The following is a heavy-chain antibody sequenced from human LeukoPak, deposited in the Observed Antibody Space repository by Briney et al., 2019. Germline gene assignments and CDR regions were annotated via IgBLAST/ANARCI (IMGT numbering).Heavy chain of an antibody. CDR3: AKDGGLWVSAHWGDS. V-gene: IGHV3-64*04. CDR1: GFTFSSYA. J-gene: IGHJ4*02. Sequence: GGSLRLSCSASGFTFSSYAMHWVRQAPGKGLEYVSAISSNGGNTYYADSVKGRFTVSRDDSKNPLYLQMNSLRAEDTAVYYCAKDGGLWVSAHWGDSWGRGTLVTVSS. D-gene: IGHD7-27*01. CDR2: ISSNGGNT.